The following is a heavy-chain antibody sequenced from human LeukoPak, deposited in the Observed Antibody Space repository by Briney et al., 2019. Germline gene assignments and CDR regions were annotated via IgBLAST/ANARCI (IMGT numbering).Heavy chain of an antibody. CDR2: ISGSGGST. Sequence: GGSLRLSCAASGFTFSSYSMNWVRQAPGKGLEWVSAISGSGGSTYYADSVKGRFTISRDNSKNTLYLQMNSLRAEDTAVYYCAKDLVGATTRYYFDYWGQGTLVTVSS. J-gene: IGHJ4*02. V-gene: IGHV3-23*01. CDR1: GFTFSSYS. D-gene: IGHD1-26*01. CDR3: AKDLVGATTRYYFDY.